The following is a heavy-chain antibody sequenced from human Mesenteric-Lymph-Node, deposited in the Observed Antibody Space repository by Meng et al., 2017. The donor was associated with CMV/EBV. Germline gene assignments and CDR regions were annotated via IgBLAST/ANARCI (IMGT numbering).Heavy chain of an antibody. J-gene: IGHJ5*02. Sequence: LTCAFSGDSISNGSYSWNWIRQPPGKGLEWVGYIYYGSTYYNPSLRGRVTISVDKSKNQFFLNLDSMTAADTAIYYCARSKVTMLDTWGQGTLVTVSS. V-gene: IGHV4-30-2*01. CDR3: ARSKVTMLDT. CDR2: IYYGST. CDR1: GDSISNGSYS. D-gene: IGHD4-17*01.